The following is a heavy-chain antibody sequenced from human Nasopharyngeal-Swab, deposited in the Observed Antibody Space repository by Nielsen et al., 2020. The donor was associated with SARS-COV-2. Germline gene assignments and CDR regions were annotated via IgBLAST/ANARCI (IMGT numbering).Heavy chain of an antibody. V-gene: IGHV1-69*13. J-gene: IGHJ6*02. CDR1: GGTFSSYA. CDR3: ARGSPKDANKQLWLHYYYYGMDV. D-gene: IGHD5-18*01. CDR2: IIPIFGTA. Sequence: SVKVSCKASGGTFSSYAISWVRQAPGQGLEWMGGIIPIFGTANYAQKFQGRVTITADESTSTAYMELSSLRSEDTAVYYCARGSPKDANKQLWLHYYYYGMDVWGQGSTVTVSS.